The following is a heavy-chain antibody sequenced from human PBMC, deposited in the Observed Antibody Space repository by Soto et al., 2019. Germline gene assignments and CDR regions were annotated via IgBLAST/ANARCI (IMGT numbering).Heavy chain of an antibody. CDR3: AISFDAHYYYGMDV. V-gene: IGHV3-23*01. CDR2: ISGSGGST. Sequence: QSGRSLRLSCAASGFTFSSYAMSWVRQAPGKGLEWVSAISGSGGSTYYADSVKGRFTISRDNSKNTLYLQMNSLRAEDTAVYYWAISFDAHYYYGMDVWGQGTTVTV. D-gene: IGHD3-16*02. CDR1: GFTFSSYA. J-gene: IGHJ6*02.